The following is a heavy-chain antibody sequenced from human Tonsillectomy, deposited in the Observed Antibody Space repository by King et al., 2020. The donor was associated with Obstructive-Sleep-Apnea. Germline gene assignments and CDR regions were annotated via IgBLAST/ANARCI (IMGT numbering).Heavy chain of an antibody. Sequence: VQLQQWGAGLLKPSETLSLTCAVYGGSFSGYYWSWIRQPPGKGLVWIGEINHSGSTNYNPSLKSRVTISVKTSKHQFSLKLSSVTAADTAVYYCATAPRYCSSTSCRGWWFDPWGQGTLVTVSS. CDR2: INHSGST. CDR3: ATAPRYCSSTSCRGWWFDP. J-gene: IGHJ5*02. CDR1: GGSFSGYY. V-gene: IGHV4-34*01. D-gene: IGHD2-2*01.